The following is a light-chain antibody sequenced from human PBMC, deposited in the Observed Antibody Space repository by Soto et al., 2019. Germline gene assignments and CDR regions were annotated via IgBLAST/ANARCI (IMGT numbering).Light chain of an antibody. CDR3: QQYGSSPWT. CDR1: QGVGSNY. CDR2: GAS. Sequence: EIVLTXSPXXXXLSPGERASLSCRASQGVGSNYLAWYQQKPGQAPRLLIYGASSRATGIPDRFSGSGSGTDFTLTISRLETEDCAVYFCQQYGSSPWTFGQGTTVDIK. J-gene: IGKJ1*01. V-gene: IGKV3-20*01.